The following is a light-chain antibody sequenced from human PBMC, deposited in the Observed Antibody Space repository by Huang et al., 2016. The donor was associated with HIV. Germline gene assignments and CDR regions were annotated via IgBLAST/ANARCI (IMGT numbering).Light chain of an antibody. Sequence: DIVLTQSPGTLSLSPRERAALSCRASQNITNNFLAWYQQRSGQTPRRPIYGASNRAMGIPDRFSGSGSGTDFTLIISRLEPQDSAVYYCQQYLSSPLTFGGGTNVEIK. CDR2: GAS. CDR3: QQYLSSPLT. J-gene: IGKJ4*01. V-gene: IGKV3-20*01. CDR1: QNITNNF.